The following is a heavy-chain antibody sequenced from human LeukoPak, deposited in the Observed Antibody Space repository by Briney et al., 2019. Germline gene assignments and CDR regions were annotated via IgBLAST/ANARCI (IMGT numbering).Heavy chain of an antibody. CDR2: IYHSGYT. J-gene: IGHJ4*02. Sequence: SETLSLTCTVSGYSISSGYYWGWIRPPPGKGLEWIGSIYHSGYTYYNPSLKSRVTISVDTSKNQFYLKLNSVTAADTAVYYCARGDRFDYWGQGTLVTVSS. CDR3: ARGDRFDY. V-gene: IGHV4-38-2*02. CDR1: GYSISSGYY.